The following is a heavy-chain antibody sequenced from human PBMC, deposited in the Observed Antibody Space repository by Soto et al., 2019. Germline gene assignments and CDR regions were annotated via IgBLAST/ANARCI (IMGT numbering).Heavy chain of an antibody. D-gene: IGHD3-3*01. CDR2: IIPILGTP. CDR3: ARAAFRSGYYGYYSGMDV. CDR1: GGTFSTHA. J-gene: IGHJ6*02. Sequence: QVHLEQSGAAVKKPGSSVKVSCKASGGTFSTHALSWVRQAPGQGLEWLGGIIPILGTPNYAQKFQGRVTVTADEYTSTAYMELSRLTSEDTAVYYCARAAFRSGYYGYYSGMDVWGQGTAVTVS. V-gene: IGHV1-69*01.